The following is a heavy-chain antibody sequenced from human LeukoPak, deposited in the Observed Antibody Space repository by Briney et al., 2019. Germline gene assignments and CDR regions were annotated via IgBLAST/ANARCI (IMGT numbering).Heavy chain of an antibody. CDR3: ARASGPFDY. D-gene: IGHD3-10*01. CDR1: GFAFSSHG. Sequence: GGSLRLSCAASGFAFSSHGMHWVRQAPGKGLEWVAVIWKDGSNKYYADSVKGRFTISRDNYKNTLYLQMNSLRAEDTAVYSCARASGPFDYWGQGTMVTVSS. V-gene: IGHV3-33*08. J-gene: IGHJ4*02. CDR2: IWKDGSNK.